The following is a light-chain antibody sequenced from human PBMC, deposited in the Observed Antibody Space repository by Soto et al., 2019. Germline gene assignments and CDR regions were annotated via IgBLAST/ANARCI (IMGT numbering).Light chain of an antibody. CDR3: QQRSNWPT. J-gene: IGKJ4*01. CDR1: QSVSSY. Sequence: EIVLTQSPATLSLSPGERATLSCRASQSVSSYLAWYQQKPGQAPRLLIYDASNRATGIPARFSGSGSGTDFPRTNSSLEPEDFAVYYCQQRSNWPTFGGGTKVEIK. V-gene: IGKV3-11*01. CDR2: DAS.